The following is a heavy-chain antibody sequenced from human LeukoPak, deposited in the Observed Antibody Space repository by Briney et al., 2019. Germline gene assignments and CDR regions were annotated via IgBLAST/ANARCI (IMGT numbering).Heavy chain of an antibody. CDR3: AKGLRSSSWSHFDY. CDR2: ISWNSGSI. CDR1: GFTFDDYA. Sequence: GGSLRLSCAASGFTFDDYAMHWVRQAPGKGLEWVSGISWNSGSIGYAYSVKGRFTISRDNAKNSLYLQMNSLRAEDMALYYCAKGLRSSSWSHFDYWGQGTLVTVSS. V-gene: IGHV3-9*03. D-gene: IGHD6-6*01. J-gene: IGHJ4*02.